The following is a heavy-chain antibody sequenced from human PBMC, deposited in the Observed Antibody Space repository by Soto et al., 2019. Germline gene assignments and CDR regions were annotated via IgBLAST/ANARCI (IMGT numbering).Heavy chain of an antibody. J-gene: IGHJ4*02. Sequence: QVQLQESGPGLVKPSQTLSLTCTVSGDSISSGGYYWSWIRQHPGKGPEWIGYIYYSGTIYYNPSLKRRGTISLDTSKNQFSLKLSSVTAADTAVYYCARLAGRWGNSYGGVPYWGQGTLVTVSS. D-gene: IGHD5-18*01. CDR1: GDSISSGGYY. CDR3: ARLAGRWGNSYGGVPY. CDR2: IYYSGTI. V-gene: IGHV4-31*03.